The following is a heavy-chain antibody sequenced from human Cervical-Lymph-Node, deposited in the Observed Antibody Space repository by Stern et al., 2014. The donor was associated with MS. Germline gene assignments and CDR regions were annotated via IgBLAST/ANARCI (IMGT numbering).Heavy chain of an antibody. CDR3: ARETYYYDSSGSLDY. CDR1: GFTFSSYG. D-gene: IGHD3-22*01. V-gene: IGHV3-33*01. Sequence: VQLVESGGGVVQPGRSLRLSCAASGFTFSSYGMHWVRQAPGKGLEWVAVLWYDGSNKYYADSVKGRFTISRDNSKNTLYLQMNSLRAEDTAVYYCARETYYYDSSGSLDYWGQGTLVTVSS. J-gene: IGHJ4*02. CDR2: LWYDGSNK.